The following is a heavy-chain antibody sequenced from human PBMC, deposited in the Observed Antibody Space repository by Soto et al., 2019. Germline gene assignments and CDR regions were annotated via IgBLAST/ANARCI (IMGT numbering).Heavy chain of an antibody. Sequence: EVQLVESRGGLVQPGGSLRLACAASGFSFSNYSMNWVRQAPGKGLEWVSYISSRSYTIYYVDSVKGRFTISRDNAKNSLYLQMNSLRDEDTAVYYCARGGSSSANGMDVWGQGTTVTVSS. CDR2: ISSRSYTI. CDR3: ARGGSSSANGMDV. D-gene: IGHD6-6*01. J-gene: IGHJ6*02. CDR1: GFSFSNYS. V-gene: IGHV3-48*02.